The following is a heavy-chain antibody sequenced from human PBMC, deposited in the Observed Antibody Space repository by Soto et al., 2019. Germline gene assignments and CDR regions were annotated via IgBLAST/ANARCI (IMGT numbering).Heavy chain of an antibody. V-gene: IGHV4-39*01. J-gene: IGHJ4*02. CDR1: GGPISSSNHF. D-gene: IGHD1-26*01. CDR2: IYYTGNN. CDR3: ARSVGDPLYYCDY. Sequence: SETLSLTCTVSGGPISSSNHFLGWIRQPPGKGLEWIGTIYYTGNNYYNSSLKSRVTMSVDTSRNQFSLKLSSVTAADTAFYYCARSVGDPLYYCDYWGQGTLDTVSS.